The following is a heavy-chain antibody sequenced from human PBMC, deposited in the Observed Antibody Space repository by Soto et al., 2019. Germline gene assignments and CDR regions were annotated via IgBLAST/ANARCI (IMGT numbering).Heavy chain of an antibody. Sequence: GASVKVSCKASGYTFTGHYMHWVRQAPGQGLEWMGWISPNSVGTNYAQKFQGRVTMTRDTSISTAHMELSRLRSDDTAVYYCAREPMVRAAHGFDIWGQGTMVTVSS. V-gene: IGHV1-2*02. CDR3: AREPMVRAAHGFDI. CDR1: GYTFTGHY. J-gene: IGHJ3*02. D-gene: IGHD3-10*01. CDR2: ISPNSVGT.